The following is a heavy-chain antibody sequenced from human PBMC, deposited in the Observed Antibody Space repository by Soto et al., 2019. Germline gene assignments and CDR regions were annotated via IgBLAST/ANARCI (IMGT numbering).Heavy chain of an antibody. V-gene: IGHV4-39*07. CDR1: GGFISSNNYY. CDR3: ARAGRDCSSTSCYAGPLDY. CDR2: IYYSGST. Sequence: SETLSLTCTVSGGFISSNNYYWGWIRQHPGKGLEWIGTIYYSGSTYYNPSLKSRVTISVDTSKNQFSLKLSSVTAADTAVYYCARAGRDCSSTSCYAGPLDYWGQGTLVTVSS. D-gene: IGHD2-2*01. J-gene: IGHJ4*02.